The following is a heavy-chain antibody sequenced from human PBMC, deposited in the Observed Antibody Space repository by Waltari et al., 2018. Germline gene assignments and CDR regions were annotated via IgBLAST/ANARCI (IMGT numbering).Heavy chain of an antibody. CDR3: AKEEGSWIDY. CDR2: ISGSGGST. CDR1: GFTFGIDT. Sequence: EVQLLESGGGLVQPGGSLRLSCAASGFTFGIDTMSWVRQAPGKGVEWVSAISGSGGSTYYADSVKGRFTISRDNSKNTLYLQMNSLRAEDTAVYYCAKEEGSWIDYWGQGTLVTVSS. J-gene: IGHJ4*02. D-gene: IGHD6-13*01. V-gene: IGHV3-23*01.